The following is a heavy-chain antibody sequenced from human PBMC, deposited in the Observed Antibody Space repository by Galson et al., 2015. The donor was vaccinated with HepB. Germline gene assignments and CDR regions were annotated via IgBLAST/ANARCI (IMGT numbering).Heavy chain of an antibody. Sequence: QSGAEVKKPGESLKISCKGSGYKFTTSWIGWVRQMPGKGLQWMGVIWPGDSDTRYSPSFQGQVTISADKSISTAYLQWSSLRASDSGMHYCARGINWNGGSYFDYWGQGVLVTVSS. CDR1: GYKFTTSW. V-gene: IGHV5-51*03. CDR2: IWPGDSDT. J-gene: IGHJ4*02. CDR3: ARGINWNGGSYFDY. D-gene: IGHD1-20*01.